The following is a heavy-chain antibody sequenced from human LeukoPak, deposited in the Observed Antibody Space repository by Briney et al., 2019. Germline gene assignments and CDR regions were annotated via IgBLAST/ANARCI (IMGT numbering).Heavy chain of an antibody. V-gene: IGHV1-2*02. J-gene: IGHJ4*02. Sequence: ASVKVSCKTSGYTFTGYYIHWVRQAPGQGLEWMGCINPNSGGTNYAQKFQGRVTMTRDTSVSTAYMELTSLRSDDTAVYYCARVGYCSGGTCPYYFDLWGQGTLVTVSS. CDR2: INPNSGGT. D-gene: IGHD2-15*01. CDR3: ARVGYCSGGTCPYYFDL. CDR1: GYTFTGYY.